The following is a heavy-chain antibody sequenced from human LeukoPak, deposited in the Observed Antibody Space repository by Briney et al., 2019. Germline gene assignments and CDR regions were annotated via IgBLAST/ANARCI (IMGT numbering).Heavy chain of an antibody. CDR1: GFTFSSYS. J-gene: IGHJ4*02. CDR3: ARIDDYGDYVDY. D-gene: IGHD4-17*01. V-gene: IGHV3-21*01. Sequence: GGSLRLSCAASGFTFSSYSMNWVRQAPGKGLEWVSSISSSSYIYYADSVKGRFTISGDNAKNSLYRQMNSLRAEDTAVYYCARIDDYGDYVDYWGQGTLVTVSS. CDR2: ISSSSYI.